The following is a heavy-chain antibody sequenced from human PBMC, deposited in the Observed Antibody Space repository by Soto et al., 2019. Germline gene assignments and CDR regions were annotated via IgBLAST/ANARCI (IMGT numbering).Heavy chain of an antibody. D-gene: IGHD3-9*01. Sequence: SETLSLTCTVSGGSISIYYWSWIRQPPGKGLEWIGYISYSGSTNYNPSLRSRVTISVDTSRNQFSLKLSSVTAADTAMYYCAREKYDSSFDYWGQGTLVTVSS. CDR3: AREKYDSSFDY. CDR1: GGSISIYY. CDR2: ISYSGST. J-gene: IGHJ4*02. V-gene: IGHV4-59*01.